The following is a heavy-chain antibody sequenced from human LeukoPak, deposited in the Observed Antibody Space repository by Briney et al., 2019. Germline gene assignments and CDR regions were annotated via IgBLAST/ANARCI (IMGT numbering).Heavy chain of an antibody. CDR1: GFTFNNYG. Sequence: GGSLRLSCVASGFTFNNYGIHWVRQAPGKGLEWVTVIYSGGSTYYADSVKGRFTISRDNSKNTLYLQMNSLRAEDTAVYYCARDSGIRWGQGTLVTVSS. V-gene: IGHV3-53*01. J-gene: IGHJ4*02. D-gene: IGHD6-13*01. CDR3: ARDSGIR. CDR2: IYSGGST.